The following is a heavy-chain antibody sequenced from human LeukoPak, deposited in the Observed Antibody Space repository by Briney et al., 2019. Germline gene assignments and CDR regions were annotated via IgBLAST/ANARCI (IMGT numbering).Heavy chain of an antibody. J-gene: IGHJ5*02. D-gene: IGHD1-26*01. CDR1: GGSISSGGYY. CDR2: IYYSGST. Sequence: PSETLSLTCTVSGGSISSGGYYWSWIRQHPGKGLEWIGYIYYSGSTYYNPSLKSRVTISVDTSKNQFSLKLSSVTAADTAMYYCAREKVGATTFVWFDPWGQGTLVTVSS. CDR3: AREKVGATTFVWFDP. V-gene: IGHV4-31*03.